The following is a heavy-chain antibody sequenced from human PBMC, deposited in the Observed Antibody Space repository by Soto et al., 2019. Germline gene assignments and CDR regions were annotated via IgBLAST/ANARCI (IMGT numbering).Heavy chain of an antibody. CDR3: ARESPYSSGWYAFDI. V-gene: IGHV3-21*01. Sequence: PGGSLRLSCAASGFIFSSYNMNWVRQAPGKGLEWVSSISSSGSYIFYADSVKGRFTISRDNAKNSLYLQMNSLRAEDTAVYYCARESPYSSGWYAFDIWGQGTMVTVSS. CDR2: ISSSGSYI. J-gene: IGHJ3*02. D-gene: IGHD6-19*01. CDR1: GFIFSSYN.